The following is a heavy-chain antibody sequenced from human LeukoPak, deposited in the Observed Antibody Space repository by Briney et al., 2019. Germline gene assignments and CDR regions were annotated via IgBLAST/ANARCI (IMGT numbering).Heavy chain of an antibody. J-gene: IGHJ3*01. Sequence: SVKVSCKASGGTFSSYAISWVRQAPGQGLEWMGGIIPIFGTANYAQKFQGRVTITADKSTSTAYMELSSLRSEDTAVYYCASLVSGQLVIDAFDVWGQGTMVTVSS. D-gene: IGHD6-13*01. CDR3: ASLVSGQLVIDAFDV. V-gene: IGHV1-69*06. CDR2: IIPIFGTA. CDR1: GGTFSSYA.